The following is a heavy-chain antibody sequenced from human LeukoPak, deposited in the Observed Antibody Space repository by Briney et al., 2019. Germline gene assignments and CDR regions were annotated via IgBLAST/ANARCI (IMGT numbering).Heavy chain of an antibody. CDR1: GFTFGDYA. CDR2: IRSKAYGGTT. CDR3: TRDNSGSTYFDY. J-gene: IGHJ4*02. D-gene: IGHD1-26*01. V-gene: IGHV3-49*04. Sequence: GRSLRLSCTASGFTFGDYAMSWVRQAPGKGLEWVGFIRSKAYGGTTEYAASVKGRFTISRDDSKSIAYLQMNSLKTEDTAVYYCTRDNSGSTYFDYWGQGTLVTVSS.